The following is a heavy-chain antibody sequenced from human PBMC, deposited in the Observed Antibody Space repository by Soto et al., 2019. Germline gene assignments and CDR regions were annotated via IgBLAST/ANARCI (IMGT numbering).Heavy chain of an antibody. CDR2: TYYRSKWYN. CDR1: GDSVPSNSAA. CDR3: ARDREDGSGSYGYYYYGMDV. J-gene: IGHJ6*02. V-gene: IGHV6-1*01. Sequence: PSQTLSLTCAISGDSVPSNSAAWNWIRQSPSRGLEWLGRTYYRSKWYNDYAVSVKSRITINPDTSKNQFSLQLNSVTPEDTAVYYCARDREDGSGSYGYYYYGMDVWGQGTTVTVSS. D-gene: IGHD3-10*01.